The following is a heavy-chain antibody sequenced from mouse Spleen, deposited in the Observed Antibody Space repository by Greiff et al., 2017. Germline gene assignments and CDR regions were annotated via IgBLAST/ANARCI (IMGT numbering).Heavy chain of an antibody. CDR1: GYTFTSYW. CDR3: ARGDLTGFMDY. Sequence: QVQLQQPGAELVRPGTSVKLSCKASGYTFTSYWMHWVKQRPGQGLEWIGVIDPSDSYTNYNQKFKGKATLTVDTSSSTAYMQLSSLTSEDSAVYYCARGDLTGFMDYWGQGTSVTVSS. V-gene: IGHV1-59*01. D-gene: IGHD2-13*01. J-gene: IGHJ4*01. CDR2: IDPSDSYT.